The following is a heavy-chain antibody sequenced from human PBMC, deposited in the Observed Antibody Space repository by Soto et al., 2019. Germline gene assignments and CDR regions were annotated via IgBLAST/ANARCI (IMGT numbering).Heavy chain of an antibody. CDR2: IYYSGST. J-gene: IGHJ4*02. CDR1: GGSISSGGYY. D-gene: IGHD1-26*01. CDR3: ARVDTSMGATCVSY. Sequence: QVQLQESGPGLVKPSQTLSLTCTVSGGSISSGGYYWSWIRQHPGKGLEWIGYIYYSGSTYYNPSLKSRVTISVDTSKNQFSLKLSSVTAADTVVYYCARVDTSMGATCVSYWGPGTLVTVSS. V-gene: IGHV4-31*03.